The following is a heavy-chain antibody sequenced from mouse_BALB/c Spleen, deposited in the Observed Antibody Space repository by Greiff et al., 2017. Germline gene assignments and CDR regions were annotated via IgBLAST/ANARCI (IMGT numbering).Heavy chain of an antibody. J-gene: IGHJ3*01. V-gene: IGHV5-6-4*01. Sequence: DVMLVESGGGLVKPGGSLKLSCAASGFTFSSYTMSWVRQTPEKRLEWVATISSGGSYTYYPDSVKGRFTISRDNAKNTLYLQMSSLKSEDTAMYYCTSPSMITEAWFAYWGQGTLVTVSA. CDR3: TSPSMITEAWFAY. CDR1: GFTFSSYT. D-gene: IGHD2-4*01. CDR2: ISSGGSYT.